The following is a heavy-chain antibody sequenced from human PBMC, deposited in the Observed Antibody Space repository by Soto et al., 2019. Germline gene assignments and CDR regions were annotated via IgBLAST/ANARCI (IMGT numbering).Heavy chain of an antibody. V-gene: IGHV1-46*03. Sequence: QVQLVQSGAEVKKPGASVKVSCKASGYTFTSHYMLWVRQAPGQGLEWMGIINPSGGSTTYAQKFQGRXXMXRXXSKSTVYMELSSLKSEDAAVYYCVRGVSVAGPVDYWGHGTLVTVSS. J-gene: IGHJ4*01. CDR2: INPSGGST. D-gene: IGHD6-19*01. CDR3: VRGVSVAGPVDY. CDR1: GYTFTSHY.